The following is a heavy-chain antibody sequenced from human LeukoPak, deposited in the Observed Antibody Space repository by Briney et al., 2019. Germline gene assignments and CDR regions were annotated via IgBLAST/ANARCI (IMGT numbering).Heavy chain of an antibody. CDR3: AREYPLKYFDY. Sequence: PGGSLRLSCAASGFTFSSYWMSWVRQAPGKGLEWVANIKQDGSEKYYVDSVKGRFTISRDNAKSSLYLQMNSLRAEDTAVYYCAREYPLKYFDYWGQGTLVTVSS. J-gene: IGHJ4*02. CDR2: IKQDGSEK. D-gene: IGHD2-2*02. V-gene: IGHV3-7*01. CDR1: GFTFSSYW.